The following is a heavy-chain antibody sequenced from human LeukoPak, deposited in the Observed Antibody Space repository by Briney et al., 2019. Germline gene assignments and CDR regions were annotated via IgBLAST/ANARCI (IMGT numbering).Heavy chain of an antibody. D-gene: IGHD3-3*01. CDR1: GYTSTDYY. Sequence: ASVKVSCKASGYTSTDYYIHWVRQAPGQGLEWMGWINPNSGGTNYAQKFQGRVTMTRDTSISTAYMELSRLRSDDTAVYYCARGGRFLEWFEALDYWGQGTLVTVSS. CDR2: INPNSGGT. V-gene: IGHV1-2*02. CDR3: ARGGRFLEWFEALDY. J-gene: IGHJ4*02.